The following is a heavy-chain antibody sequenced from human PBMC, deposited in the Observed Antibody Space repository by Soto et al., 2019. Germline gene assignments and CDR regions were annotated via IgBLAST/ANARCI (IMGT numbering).Heavy chain of an antibody. CDR1: GFTFGSYW. V-gene: IGHV3-7*05. D-gene: IGHD1-1*01. CDR3: ERAPVLAGTTRFYYGLDV. Sequence: EVQLVESGGGLVQPGGSLRLSCEAFGFTFGSYWMSWVRQAPGKGLEWVANIRQEGSVKYYVESLKGRFTISRDNAKNSLYLQINSLRAEDTAVYYCERAPVLAGTTRFYYGLDVWGRGTSVTVSS. CDR2: IRQEGSVK. J-gene: IGHJ6*02.